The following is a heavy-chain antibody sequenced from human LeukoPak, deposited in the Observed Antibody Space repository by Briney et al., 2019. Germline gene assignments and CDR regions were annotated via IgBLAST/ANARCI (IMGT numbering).Heavy chain of an antibody. Sequence: KTGGSLRLSCAASGFTFSSYAISWVRQAPGQGLEWMGGIIPIFGTANYAQKFQGRVTITADESTSTAYMELSSLRSEDTAVYYCARDLYWLVRGVSYMDVWGKGTTVTVSS. J-gene: IGHJ6*03. V-gene: IGHV1-69*01. CDR1: GFTFSSYA. CDR2: IIPIFGTA. D-gene: IGHD3-10*01. CDR3: ARDLYWLVRGVSYMDV.